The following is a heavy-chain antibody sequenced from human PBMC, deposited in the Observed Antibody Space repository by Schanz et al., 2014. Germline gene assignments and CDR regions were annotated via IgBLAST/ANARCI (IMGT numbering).Heavy chain of an antibody. V-gene: IGHV3-48*04. CDR1: GFTFSSYG. CDR3: ARIGGSVFDY. D-gene: IGHD3-10*01. J-gene: IGHJ4*02. CDR2: ISSSSSTR. Sequence: DVQLLESGGGLVQPGGSLRLSCAASGFTFSSYGMNWLRQAPGKGLEWVSYISSSSSTRYYADSVKGRFTISRDNSKNSLYLQMNSLRAEDTAVYYCARIGGSVFDYWAQGTLVTVSS.